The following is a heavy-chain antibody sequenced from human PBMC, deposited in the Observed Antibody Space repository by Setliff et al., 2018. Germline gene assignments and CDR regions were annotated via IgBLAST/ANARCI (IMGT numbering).Heavy chain of an antibody. Sequence: ASVKVSCKASGYIFKSYGISWVRQAPGQGLEWMGWISSYNDVTNYAQSFQGRVTITTDTSKSAAYMDLRGLRSDDTAVYYCAISTLSICSGGSCPNAFDVWGQGTMVTVSS. CDR3: AISTLSICSGGSCPNAFDV. V-gene: IGHV1-18*01. CDR2: ISSYNDVT. D-gene: IGHD2-15*01. J-gene: IGHJ3*01. CDR1: GYIFKSYG.